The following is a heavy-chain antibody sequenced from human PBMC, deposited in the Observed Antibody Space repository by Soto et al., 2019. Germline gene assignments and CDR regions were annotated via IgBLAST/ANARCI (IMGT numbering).Heavy chain of an antibody. CDR1: SGSISSGGYY. V-gene: IGHV4-31*02. CDR3: ARDRGWLGHYYYYGMDV. D-gene: IGHD6-19*01. Sequence: NPSETLSLTCTVSSGSISSGGYYWSWIRQHPGKGLEWIGYIYYSGSTYYNPSLKSRVTISVDTSKNQFSLKLSSVTAADTAVYYCARDRGWLGHYYYYGMDVWGQGTTVTVSS. CDR2: IYYSGST. J-gene: IGHJ6*02.